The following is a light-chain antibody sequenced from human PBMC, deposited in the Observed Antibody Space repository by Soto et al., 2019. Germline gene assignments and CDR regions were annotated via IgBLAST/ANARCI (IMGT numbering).Light chain of an antibody. Sequence: ERVMTRSPVTPSVFPGERATLSCRASQSVGSKLAWYQQKPGQAPRLLIYSTSIRATDIPARISGSGSGTEFTLTISSLQSEDFAVYYCQQYDNWPPTFGPGTKV. CDR3: QQYDNWPPT. J-gene: IGKJ1*01. CDR1: QSVGSK. CDR2: STS. V-gene: IGKV3-15*01.